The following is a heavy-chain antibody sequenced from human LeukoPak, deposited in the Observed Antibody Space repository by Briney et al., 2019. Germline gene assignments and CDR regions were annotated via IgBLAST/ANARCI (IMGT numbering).Heavy chain of an antibody. CDR2: IYYSGST. V-gene: IGHV4-39*01. CDR1: GGSISSSSYY. J-gene: IGHJ3*02. Sequence: ALETLSLTCTVSGGSISSSSYYWGWIRQPPGKGLEWIGSIYYSGSTYYNPSLKSRVTISVDTSKNQFSLKLSSVTAADTAMYYCARPGYCSSTSCYRGGAFDIWGQGTMVTVSS. D-gene: IGHD2-2*01. CDR3: ARPGYCSSTSCYRGGAFDI.